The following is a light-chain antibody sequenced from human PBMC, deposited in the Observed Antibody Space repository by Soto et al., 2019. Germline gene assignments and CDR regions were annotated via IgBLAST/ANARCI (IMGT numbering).Light chain of an antibody. Sequence: EIVLTQSPGTLALSAGERATLSGRASQKISSYLAWYQQKPGQAPRLLIYDASNRATGIPARFSGSGSGTDFTLTISSLEPEDFAVYYCQQRSHWPPLTFGGGTKVEIK. V-gene: IGKV3-11*01. J-gene: IGKJ4*01. CDR1: QKISSY. CDR3: QQRSHWPPLT. CDR2: DAS.